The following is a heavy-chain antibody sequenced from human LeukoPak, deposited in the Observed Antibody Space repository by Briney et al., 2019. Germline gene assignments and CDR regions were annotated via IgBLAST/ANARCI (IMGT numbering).Heavy chain of an antibody. CDR1: GGSISSYY. CDR3: ARDTFLAALGYFDY. V-gene: IGHV4-4*07. J-gene: IGHJ4*02. D-gene: IGHD6-6*01. Sequence: SETLSLTCTVSGGSISSYYWSWIRQPAGKGLEWIGRIYTSGSTNYNPSLKSRVTMSVDTSKNQFSLKLSSVTAADTAVYYCARDTFLAALGYFDYWGQGTLATVSS. CDR2: IYTSGST.